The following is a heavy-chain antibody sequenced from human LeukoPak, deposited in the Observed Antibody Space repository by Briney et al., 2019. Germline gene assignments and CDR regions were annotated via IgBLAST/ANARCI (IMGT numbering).Heavy chain of an antibody. V-gene: IGHV4-39*07. D-gene: IGHD6-13*01. CDR1: GGSISSSSYY. CDR2: IYYSGST. Sequence: SETLSLTCTVSGGSISSSSYYWGWIRQPPGKGLEWIGSIYYSGSTNYNPSLKSRVTISVDTSKNQFSLKLSSVTAADTAVYYCASRRIPGIAAAAFDIWGQGTMVTVSS. CDR3: ASRRIPGIAAAAFDI. J-gene: IGHJ3*02.